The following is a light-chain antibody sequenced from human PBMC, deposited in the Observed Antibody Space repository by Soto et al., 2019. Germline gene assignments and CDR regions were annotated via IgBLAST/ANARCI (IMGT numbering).Light chain of an antibody. CDR2: TAS. Sequence: DIQMTQSPSSLSASVGDRVTIPCGASRGMRKELAWFQQKPGKAPKRLIYTASNLESGVPSRFSGSGSGTEFTLTISSLQPEDFATYYCLQHSGYPPTFGQGTRVDIK. V-gene: IGKV1-17*01. CDR3: LQHSGYPPT. CDR1: RGMRKE. J-gene: IGKJ1*01.